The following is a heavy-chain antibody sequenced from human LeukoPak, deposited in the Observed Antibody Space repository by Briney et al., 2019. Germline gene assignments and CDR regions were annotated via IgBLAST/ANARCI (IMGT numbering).Heavy chain of an antibody. Sequence: SQTLSLTCTVSGGSISSGDYYWSWIRQPPGKGLEWIGSIYYSGSTYYSPSLKSRVTISVDTSKSQFSLNLSSVTAADTAVYYCARVTTVLTVDYWGQGTLVTVSS. CDR2: IYYSGST. V-gene: IGHV4-39*07. CDR1: GGSISSGDYY. D-gene: IGHD4-23*01. CDR3: ARVTTVLTVDY. J-gene: IGHJ4*02.